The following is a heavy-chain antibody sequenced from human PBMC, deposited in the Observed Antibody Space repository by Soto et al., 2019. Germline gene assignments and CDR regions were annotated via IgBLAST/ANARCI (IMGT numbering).Heavy chain of an antibody. D-gene: IGHD3-10*01. CDR1: GFTFSSYS. Sequence: EGQLGDSGGGLVQPGGSLRLSCAASGFTFSSYSMNWVRQAPGKGLEWVSYISSSSSTIYYADPVKGRFTISRDNAKNALYLQMNSLRAEDTAVYYCARDGHPCFGELQNWFDPWGQGTLVTVSS. CDR3: ARDGHPCFGELQNWFDP. J-gene: IGHJ5*02. V-gene: IGHV3-48*01. CDR2: ISSSSSTI.